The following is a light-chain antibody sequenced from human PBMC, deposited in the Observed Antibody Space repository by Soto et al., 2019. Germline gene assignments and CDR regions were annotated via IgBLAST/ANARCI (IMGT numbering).Light chain of an antibody. CDR3: QSYDSSLSGYV. V-gene: IGLV1-40*01. Sequence: QSVLTQPPSVSEAPGQRVTISCTGSSSNIGAGYEAHWYQQVPGTAPKLLIYENNNPPPGVPARFSGSKSGTSASLALTGLQAEDEAEYYCQSYDSSLSGYVFGTGTKLTVL. CDR1: SSNIGAGYE. J-gene: IGLJ1*01. CDR2: ENN.